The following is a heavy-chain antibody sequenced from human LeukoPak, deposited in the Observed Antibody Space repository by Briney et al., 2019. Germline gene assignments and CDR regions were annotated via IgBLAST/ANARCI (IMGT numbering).Heavy chain of an antibody. V-gene: IGHV4-61*02. CDR3: ARQNNTYHHYNLGWFDP. CDR2: ISSSGST. J-gene: IGHJ5*02. Sequence: SETLSLTCTVSGDSISSGVYYWSWIRQPAGKGLEWIGRISSSGSTNYNPSLKSRVTISVDTSKNQFSLKLSSVTAADTAVYYCARQNNTYHHYNLGWFDPWGQGTLVTVSS. CDR1: GDSISSGVYY. D-gene: IGHD5-24*01.